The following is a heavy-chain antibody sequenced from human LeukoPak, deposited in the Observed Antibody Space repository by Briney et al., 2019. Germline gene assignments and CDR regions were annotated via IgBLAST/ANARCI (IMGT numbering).Heavy chain of an antibody. CDR1: GFTFSSYA. V-gene: IGHV3-30*01. CDR3: ARDRGCSSTSCGYSGFDP. CDR2: ISYDGSNK. D-gene: IGHD2-2*01. Sequence: GGSLRLSCAASGFTFSSYAMHWVRQAPGKGLEWVGVISYDGSNKYYADSVKGRVTISRDNSKNTLYLQMNSLRAEDTAVYYCARDRGCSSTSCGYSGFDPWGQGTLVTVSS. J-gene: IGHJ5*02.